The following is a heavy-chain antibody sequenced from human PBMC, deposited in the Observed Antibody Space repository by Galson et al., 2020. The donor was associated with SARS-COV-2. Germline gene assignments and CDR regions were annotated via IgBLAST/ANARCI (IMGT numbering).Heavy chain of an antibody. CDR1: RFTLSTYG. Sequence: GGSLRLSYTASRFTLSTYGIHWVRQAPGKGLEWVALMSSDGSSQYYSDSLRGRFVISRDDSKNTLYLQMRSLRPEDTAVYYCAKDLSRGVGAIDYWGQGTLVTVSS. D-gene: IGHD1-26*01. V-gene: IGHV3-30*18. J-gene: IGHJ4*02. CDR3: AKDLSRGVGAIDY. CDR2: MSSDGSSQ.